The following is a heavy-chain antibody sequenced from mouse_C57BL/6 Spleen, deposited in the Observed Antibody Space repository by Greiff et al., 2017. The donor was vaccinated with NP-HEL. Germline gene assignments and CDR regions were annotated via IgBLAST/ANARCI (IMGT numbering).Heavy chain of an antibody. Sequence: QVQLKESGPELVKPGASVKISCKASGYAFSSSWMNWVKQRPGKGLEWIGRIYPGDGDTNYNGKFKGKATLTADKSSSTAYMQLSSLTSEDSAVYFCARKIPYYDYDVGYAMDYWGQGTSVTVSS. CDR2: IYPGDGDT. V-gene: IGHV1-82*01. CDR3: ARKIPYYDYDVGYAMDY. CDR1: GYAFSSSW. J-gene: IGHJ4*01. D-gene: IGHD2-4*01.